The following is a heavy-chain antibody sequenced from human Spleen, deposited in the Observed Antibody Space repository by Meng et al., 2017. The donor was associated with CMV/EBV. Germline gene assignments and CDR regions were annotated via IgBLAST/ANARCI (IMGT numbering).Heavy chain of an antibody. J-gene: IGHJ6*02. CDR3: ARDPYDFWSGYYYGMDV. D-gene: IGHD3-3*01. CDR2: INSDGSST. V-gene: IGHV3-74*01. CDR1: GFTFSSYW. Sequence: GESLKISCAASGFTFSSYWMHWVRQAPGKGLVWVSRINSDGSSTSYADSVKGRFTISRDNAKNTLYLQMNSLRAEDTAVYYCARDPYDFWSGYYYGMDVWGQGTTVTVSS.